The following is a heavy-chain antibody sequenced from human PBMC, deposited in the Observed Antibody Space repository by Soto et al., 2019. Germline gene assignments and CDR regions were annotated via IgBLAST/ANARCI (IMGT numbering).Heavy chain of an antibody. CDR1: GGTFSSYA. CDR2: IIPIFGTA. J-gene: IGHJ6*02. CDR3: ASWDCTNGVCYTEYYYYYGMDV. V-gene: IGHV1-69*13. D-gene: IGHD2-8*01. Sequence: SVKVSCKASGGTFSSYAISWVRQAPGQGLEWMGGIIPIFGTANYAQKFQGRVTITADESTSTAYMELSSLRSEDTAVYYCASWDCTNGVCYTEYYYYYGMDVWGQGTTVTVSS.